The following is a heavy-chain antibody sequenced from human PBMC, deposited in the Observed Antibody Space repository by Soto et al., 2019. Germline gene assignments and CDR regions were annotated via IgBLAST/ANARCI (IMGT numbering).Heavy chain of an antibody. CDR1: GFTFSGSA. CDR2: IRSKANSYAT. CDR3: TRALPWKTTGRHYYYYGMDV. J-gene: IGHJ6*02. V-gene: IGHV3-73*01. Sequence: GGSLRLSCAASGFTFSGSAMHWVRQASGKGLEWVGRIRSKANSYATAYAASVKGRFTISRDDSKNTAYLQMNSLKTEDTAVYYCTRALPWKTTGRHYYYYGMDVWGQGTTVTVSS. D-gene: IGHD1-1*01.